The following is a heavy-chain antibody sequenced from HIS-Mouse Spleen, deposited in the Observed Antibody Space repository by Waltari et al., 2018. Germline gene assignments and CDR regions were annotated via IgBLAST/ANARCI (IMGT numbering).Heavy chain of an antibody. J-gene: IGHJ2*01. CDR1: GGPISSSSYY. CDR2: IYYSGST. V-gene: IGHV4-39*07. D-gene: IGHD6-13*01. Sequence: QLQLQESGPGLVKPSETLSLTCTVSGGPISSSSYYWGWIRQPPGKGLEGIGSIYYSGSTYYNPSIKSRVTISVDTSKNQFSLKLSSVTAADTAVYYGAREIPYSSSWYDWYFDLWGRGTLVTVSS. CDR3: AREIPYSSSWYDWYFDL.